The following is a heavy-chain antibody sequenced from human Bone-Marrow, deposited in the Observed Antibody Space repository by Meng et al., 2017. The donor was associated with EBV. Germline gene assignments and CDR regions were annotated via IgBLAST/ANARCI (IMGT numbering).Heavy chain of an antibody. Sequence: QLQLRESGPGLVKPSETLSLTCIVSGGSISSGDYSWGWIRQPPGKGLEWIGYIYHSGSTYYNPSLKSRVTISVDRSKNQFSLKLSSVTAADTAVYYCARGDYGDYRWFDPWGQGTLVTVSS. CDR2: IYHSGST. V-gene: IGHV4-30-2*01. D-gene: IGHD4-17*01. CDR1: GGSISSGDYS. CDR3: ARGDYGDYRWFDP. J-gene: IGHJ5*02.